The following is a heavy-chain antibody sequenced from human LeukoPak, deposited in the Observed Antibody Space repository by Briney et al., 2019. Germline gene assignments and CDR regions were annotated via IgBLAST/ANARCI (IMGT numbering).Heavy chain of an antibody. J-gene: IGHJ3*02. D-gene: IGHD3-22*01. CDR2: FYSDDDT. CDR1: GFTVSNSY. V-gene: IGHV3-66*02. CDR3: AREGYYDTSGASRAFDI. Sequence: PGGSLRLSCAASGFTVSNSYMSWVRQAPGKGLGWVSLFYSDDDTHYPDSVKGRFTISRDNSKNTLYLQMNSLRVEDTAVYYCAREGYYDTSGASRAFDIWGQGTMVTVSS.